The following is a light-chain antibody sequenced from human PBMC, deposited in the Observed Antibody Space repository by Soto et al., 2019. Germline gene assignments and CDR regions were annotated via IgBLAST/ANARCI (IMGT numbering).Light chain of an antibody. CDR2: EVV. J-gene: IGLJ1*01. V-gene: IGLV2-8*01. CDR1: KSDIGVYDF. CDR3: SSYTSSRFYV. Sequence: QSALTQPPSASGSPGQSVTISCTGTKSDIGVYDFVSWYQHHPGKAPRLIIYEVVQRPSGVPDRFSGSKSGNTASLTVSGLQAEDEADYYCSSYTSSRFYVFGAGTKLTVL.